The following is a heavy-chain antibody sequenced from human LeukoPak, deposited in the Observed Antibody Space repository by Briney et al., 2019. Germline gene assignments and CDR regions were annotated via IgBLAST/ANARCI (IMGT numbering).Heavy chain of an antibody. Sequence: GGSLRLSCAASGFTFSSYTMNWVRQAPGKGLEWVSSISNSGSYIYYADSVKGRFTISRDNAKNSLYLRMNSLRAEDTAVYYCARDGDIVVVPGAEFDYWGQGTLVTVSS. CDR2: ISNSGSYI. CDR3: ARDGDIVVVPGAEFDY. V-gene: IGHV3-21*01. J-gene: IGHJ4*02. CDR1: GFTFSSYT. D-gene: IGHD2-2*01.